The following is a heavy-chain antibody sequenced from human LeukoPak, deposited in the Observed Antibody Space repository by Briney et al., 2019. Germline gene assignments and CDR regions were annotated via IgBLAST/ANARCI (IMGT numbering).Heavy chain of an antibody. J-gene: IGHJ4*02. CDR2: ISGSGGST. CDR1: GFTFSSYA. V-gene: IGHV3-23*01. CDR3: AKAHYGFDY. Sequence: PGGSLRLSCAASGFTFSSYAMRGVRQAPGEGLEWVSAISGSGGSTYYADSVRGRFTISRDNSENTLYLQMNSLRAEDTAVYYCAKAHYGFDYWGQGTLVTVSS. D-gene: IGHD4-17*01.